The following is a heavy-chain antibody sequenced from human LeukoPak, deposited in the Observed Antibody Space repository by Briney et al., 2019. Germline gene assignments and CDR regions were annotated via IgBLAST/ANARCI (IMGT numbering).Heavy chain of an antibody. V-gene: IGHV1-69*13. CDR2: IIPIFGTA. CDR1: GGTFSSYA. D-gene: IGHD6-13*01. Sequence: SVKVSCKASGGTFSSYAISWVRQAPGQGLEWMGGIIPIFGTANYAQKFQGRVTITADESTSTAYMELSSLRSEDTAAYYCASSDESSSLRYYYYMDVWGKGTTVTVSS. CDR3: ASSDESSSLRYYYYMDV. J-gene: IGHJ6*03.